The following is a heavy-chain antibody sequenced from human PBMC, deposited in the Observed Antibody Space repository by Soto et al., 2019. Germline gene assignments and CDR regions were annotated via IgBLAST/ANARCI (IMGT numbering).Heavy chain of an antibody. CDR3: ARDAINIVGATPPDY. CDR1: GFTFSSYA. D-gene: IGHD1-26*01. CDR2: ISYDGSNK. J-gene: IGHJ4*02. V-gene: IGHV3-30-3*01. Sequence: QVQLVESGGGVVQPGRSLRLSCAASGFTFSSYAMHWVRQAPGKGLEWVAVISYDGSNKYYADSVKGRFTISRDNSKNTLYLQMNSLRAEDTAVYCGARDAINIVGATPPDYWGQGTLVTVSS.